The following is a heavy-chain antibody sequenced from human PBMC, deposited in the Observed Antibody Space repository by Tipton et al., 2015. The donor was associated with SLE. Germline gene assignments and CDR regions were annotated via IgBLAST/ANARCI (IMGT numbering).Heavy chain of an antibody. CDR1: GFTFSGYA. CDR3: ARRHSTTWPSFDY. Sequence: SLRLSCATSGFTFSGYAMHWVRQSPAKGLEWVAVIWNDGENKFYANSVKGRFTISRDDSSNTLYLQMNSLRAEDTAVYYCARRHSTTWPSFDYWGQGTLVTVSS. CDR2: IWNDGENK. J-gene: IGHJ4*02. V-gene: IGHV3-33*01. D-gene: IGHD2-2*01.